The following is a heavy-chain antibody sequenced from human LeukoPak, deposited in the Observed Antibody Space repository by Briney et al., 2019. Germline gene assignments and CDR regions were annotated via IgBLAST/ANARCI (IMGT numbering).Heavy chain of an antibody. CDR3: AKGISSGYYGSSGYYNY. D-gene: IGHD3-22*01. CDR1: GFTFSSYA. J-gene: IGHJ4*02. Sequence: GGSLRLSCAASGFTFSSYAMSWVRQAPGKGLEWVSTISGRGISTYYADSVKGRFTISRDNSKNTLYLQMNSLRAEDTAVYYCAKGISSGYYGSSGYYNYWGQGTLVTVSS. V-gene: IGHV3-23*01. CDR2: ISGRGIST.